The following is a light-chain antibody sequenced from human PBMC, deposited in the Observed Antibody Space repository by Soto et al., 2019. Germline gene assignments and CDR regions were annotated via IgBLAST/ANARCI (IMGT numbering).Light chain of an antibody. Sequence: DIQMTHSPSTLSASVGDRVTITCRASQSFSSWLAWYQQKPGTAPKLLIYEVSRLESGVPSRFSGSGSGTEFTLTISSLQHDDFATYYCQEYTGTSSLSFGGGTKVEIK. J-gene: IGKJ4*01. CDR2: EVS. V-gene: IGKV1-5*03. CDR3: QEYTGTSSLS. CDR1: QSFSSW.